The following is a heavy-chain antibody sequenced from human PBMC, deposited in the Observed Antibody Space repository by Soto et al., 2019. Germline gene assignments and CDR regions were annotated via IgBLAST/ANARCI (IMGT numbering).Heavy chain of an antibody. CDR1: GFTFSSYW. Sequence: EVQLVESGGGLVQPGGSLRLSCAASGFTFSSYWLSWVRQAPGKGLEWVANMKEDGSVKRYLDSVQGRFTISRDNTRNSLFLQMNSLRVEDTAVYYCARERIRGASAFDYWGQGNLVTVSP. D-gene: IGHD1-26*01. CDR2: MKEDGSVK. J-gene: IGHJ4*02. CDR3: ARERIRGASAFDY. V-gene: IGHV3-7*01.